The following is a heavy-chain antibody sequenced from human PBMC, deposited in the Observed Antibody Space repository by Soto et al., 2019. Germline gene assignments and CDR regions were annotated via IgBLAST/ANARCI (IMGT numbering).Heavy chain of an antibody. CDR1: GYTFSTSG. Sequence: QVHVLQSGPEVKRPGASVKVSCKASGYTFSTSGISWVRQAPGQGLEWVGWIRPDNGNTKSAQRLQGRVTLTTDTSASTAYIELRSLTSDDTAMYYCARDTESNRYNDWGQGTLVTVSS. D-gene: IGHD1-20*01. CDR3: ARDTESNRYND. V-gene: IGHV1-18*01. J-gene: IGHJ1*01. CDR2: IRPDNGNT.